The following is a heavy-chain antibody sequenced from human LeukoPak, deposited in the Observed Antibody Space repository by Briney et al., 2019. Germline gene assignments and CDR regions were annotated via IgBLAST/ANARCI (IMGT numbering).Heavy chain of an antibody. V-gene: IGHV3-48*04. Sequence: PGGSLRLSCAASGFTFSSYSMNWVRQAPGKGLEWVSDISSSSSTIYYADSVKGRFTISRDNAKNTLYLQMNSLRAEDTAVYYCARDFRVVNHQGYYYYGMDVWGQGTTVTVSS. CDR1: GFTFSSYS. CDR3: ARDFRVVNHQGYYYYGMDV. CDR2: ISSSSSTI. D-gene: IGHD4-23*01. J-gene: IGHJ6*02.